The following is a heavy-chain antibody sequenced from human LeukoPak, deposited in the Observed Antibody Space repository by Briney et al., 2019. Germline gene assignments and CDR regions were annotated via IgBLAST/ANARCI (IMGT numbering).Heavy chain of an antibody. D-gene: IGHD5-12*01. V-gene: IGHV1-69*04. CDR2: IIPILGIA. CDR3: ASADPSGYDCCYFDY. Sequence: SVKVSCKASGGTFSSYAISWVRQAPGQGLEWMGRIIPILGIANYAQKFQGRVMITADKSTSTAYMELSSLRSEDTAVYYCASADPSGYDCCYFDYWGQGTLVTVSS. J-gene: IGHJ4*02. CDR1: GGTFSSYA.